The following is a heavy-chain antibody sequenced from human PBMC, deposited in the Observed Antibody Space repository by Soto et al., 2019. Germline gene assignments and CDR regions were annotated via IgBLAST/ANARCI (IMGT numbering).Heavy chain of an antibody. CDR2: IIPILGIA. Sequence: QVQLVQSGAEVKKPGSSVKVSCKASGGTFSSYTISWVRQAPGQGLEWMGRIIPILGIANYAQKFQGRVTTTADKSTRKANQAAGCLRAEDRAVYYCTIDGVVPATLWGQGTLVTVSS. J-gene: IGHJ4*02. D-gene: IGHD2-21*02. CDR1: GGTFSSYT. CDR3: TIDGVVPATL. V-gene: IGHV1-69*08.